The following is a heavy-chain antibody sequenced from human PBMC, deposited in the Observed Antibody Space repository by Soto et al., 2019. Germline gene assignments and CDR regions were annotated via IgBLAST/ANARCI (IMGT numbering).Heavy chain of an antibody. CDR1: GGTFSSYT. CDR2: IIPILGIA. Sequence: QVQLVQSGAEVKKPGSSVKVSCKASGGTFSSYTISWVRQAPGQGLEWMGRIIPILGIANYAQKFQGRVTITADKSTSTAYMELSSLRSEDTAVYYCARGIVASLYYYYYMDVCGKGTTVTVSS. V-gene: IGHV1-69*02. CDR3: ARGIVASLYYYYYMDV. J-gene: IGHJ6*03. D-gene: IGHD1-26*01.